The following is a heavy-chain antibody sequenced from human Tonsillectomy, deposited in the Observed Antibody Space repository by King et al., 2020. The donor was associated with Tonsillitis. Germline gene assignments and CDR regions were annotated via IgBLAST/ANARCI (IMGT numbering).Heavy chain of an antibody. CDR2: IDPSDSYT. J-gene: IGHJ4*02. D-gene: IGHD2-2*01. Sequence: VQLVESGAEVKKPGESLRISCKGSGYSFTSYWISWVRQMPGKGLEWMGRIDPSDSYTYYSPSFQGHVTISADKSITTAYLQWSSLKASDTAMYYRARRDCRSTSCYFDYWGQGTLVTVSS. V-gene: IGHV5-10-1*03. CDR3: ARRDCRSTSCYFDY. CDR1: GYSFTSYW.